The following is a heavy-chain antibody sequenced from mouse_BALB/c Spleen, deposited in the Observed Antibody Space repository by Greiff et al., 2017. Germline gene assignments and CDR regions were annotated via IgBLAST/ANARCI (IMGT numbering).Heavy chain of an antibody. D-gene: IGHD2-3*01. V-gene: IGHV5-6-5*01. J-gene: IGHJ4*01. CDR3: ARDGYYEISY. CDR1: GFTFSSYA. Sequence: EVHLVESGGGLVKPGGSLKLSCAASGFTFSSYAMSWVRQTPEKRLEWVASISSGGSTYYPDSVKGRFTISRDNARNILYLQMSSLRSEDTAMYYCARDGYYEISYWGQGTSVTVSS. CDR2: ISSGGST.